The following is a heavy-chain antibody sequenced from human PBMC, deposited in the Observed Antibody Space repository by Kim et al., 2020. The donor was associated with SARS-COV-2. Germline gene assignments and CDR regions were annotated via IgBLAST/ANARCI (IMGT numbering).Heavy chain of an antibody. CDR2: IYYSGST. Sequence: SETLSLTCTVSGGSISSSSYYWGWIRQPPGKGLEWIGSIYYSGSTYYNPSLKSRVTISVDTSKNQFSLKLSSVTAADTAVYYCARRGYYDSSGYYYYGMDVWGQGTTVTVSS. J-gene: IGHJ6*02. CDR3: ARRGYYDSSGYYYYGMDV. V-gene: IGHV4-39*01. CDR1: GGSISSSSYY. D-gene: IGHD3-22*01.